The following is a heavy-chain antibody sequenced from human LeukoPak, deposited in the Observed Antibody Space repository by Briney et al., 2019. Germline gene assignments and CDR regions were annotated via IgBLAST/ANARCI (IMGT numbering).Heavy chain of an antibody. CDR3: ARSGLPLRYCRNNWFDS. V-gene: IGHV4-59*01. Sequence: KPSETLSLTCTVSGGSISSYYWSWIRQPPGKGLEWIGYIYYSGSTNYNPSLKTRVTISVDTSKNQFSLKLSSVTAADTAVYYCARSGLPLRYCRNNWFDSWGQGTLVTVSS. D-gene: IGHD3-9*01. J-gene: IGHJ5*01. CDR2: IYYSGST. CDR1: GGSISSYY.